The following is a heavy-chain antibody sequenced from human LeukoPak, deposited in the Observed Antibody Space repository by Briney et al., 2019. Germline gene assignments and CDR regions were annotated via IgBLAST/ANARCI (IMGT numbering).Heavy chain of an antibody. Sequence: SETLSLTCAVYGGSFSGYYWSWIRQPPGKGLEWIGEINRSGSTNYNPSLKSRVTISVDTSKNQFSLKLSSVTAADTAVYYCARGVQQWPFDYWGQGTLVTVSS. V-gene: IGHV4-34*01. J-gene: IGHJ4*02. CDR2: INRSGST. CDR1: GGSFSGYY. CDR3: ARGVQQWPFDY. D-gene: IGHD6-19*01.